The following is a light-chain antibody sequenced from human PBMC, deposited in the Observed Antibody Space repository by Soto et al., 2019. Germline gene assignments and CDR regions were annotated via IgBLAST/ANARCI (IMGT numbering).Light chain of an antibody. CDR1: QAIFRDSSGRHL. Sequence: DIVMTQSPDSLAVSLGERASISCRSSQAIFRDSSGRHLLAWYQQKPGQPPKLLIYWASTRESGVPDRFSGSGSGTDFTLAISSLQAEDVAVYYCQQCYNPPLFTFGQGTKLEI. V-gene: IGKV4-1*01. CDR2: WAS. J-gene: IGKJ2*01. CDR3: QQCYNPPLFT.